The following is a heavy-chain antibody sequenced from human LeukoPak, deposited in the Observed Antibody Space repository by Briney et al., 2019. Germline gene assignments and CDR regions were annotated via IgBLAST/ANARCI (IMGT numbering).Heavy chain of an antibody. D-gene: IGHD4-17*01. CDR3: ARDSPYGA. CDR1: GFTVSSNY. J-gene: IGHJ5*02. CDR2: IYSNGNT. V-gene: IGHV3-66*01. Sequence: PGGSLTLSCEASGFTVSSNYMSWVRQAPGKGLEWVSVIYSNGNTYYADSVKGRFTISRDISKNTLYLQMNSLRAEDTAVYYCARDSPYGAWGQGTLVTVSS.